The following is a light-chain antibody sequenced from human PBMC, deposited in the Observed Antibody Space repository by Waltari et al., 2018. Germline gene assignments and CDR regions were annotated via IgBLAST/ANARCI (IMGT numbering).Light chain of an antibody. CDR2: KNN. CDR1: SSNIGSNY. J-gene: IGLJ2*01. Sequence: QSVLTQPPSTSGTPGQRVTISCSGSSSNIGSNYVYWYQHLPGTAPKLLIYKNNQGPAGVPDRCSGSRSGTSAALASSGLRSEEEADYCCAVWDDSLSGVVLFGGGTKLTV. CDR3: AVWDDSLSGVVL. V-gene: IGLV1-47*01.